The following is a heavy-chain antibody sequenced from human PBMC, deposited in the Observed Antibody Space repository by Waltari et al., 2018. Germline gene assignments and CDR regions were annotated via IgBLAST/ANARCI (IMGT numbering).Heavy chain of an antibody. Sequence: QVQLQQWGAGLLKPSETLSLTCAVYGGSFSGYYWSWIRQPPGKGLEWIGEINHSGSTNYNPSLKSRVTRSVDTSKNQFSLKLSSVTAADTAVYYCARGGNLRWLQFWIWFDPWGQGTLVTVSS. J-gene: IGHJ5*02. CDR1: GGSFSGYY. CDR3: ARGGNLRWLQFWIWFDP. D-gene: IGHD5-12*01. CDR2: INHSGST. V-gene: IGHV4-34*01.